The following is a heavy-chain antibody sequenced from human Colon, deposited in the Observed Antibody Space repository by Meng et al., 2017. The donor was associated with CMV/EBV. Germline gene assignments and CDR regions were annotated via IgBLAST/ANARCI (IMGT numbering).Heavy chain of an antibody. CDR1: GGSFSGYY. J-gene: IGHJ4*02. D-gene: IGHD5-18*01. CDR3: AIGGMQLDY. Sequence: PSLTGAVYGGSFSGYYWSWIRQPPGKGREWIGEINHSGSTNYNPSLKSRVTISVDTSKNQFSLKLSSVTAADTAVYYCAIGGMQLDYWGQGTLVTVSS. CDR2: INHSGST. V-gene: IGHV4-34*01.